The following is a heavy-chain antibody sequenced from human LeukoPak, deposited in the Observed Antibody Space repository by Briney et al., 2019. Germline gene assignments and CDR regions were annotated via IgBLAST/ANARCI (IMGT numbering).Heavy chain of an antibody. J-gene: IGHJ4*02. CDR3: ARLWSGLRPPDY. CDR1: GGSITSIGHS. Sequence: SETLSLTCTVSGGSITSIGHSWGWIRQPPGKGLEWTGTIYYTGRTYYNPSLQSRITIPVDTSRNQFSLKLSSVTAADTSVYYCARLWSGLRPPDYWGQGTLVTVSS. CDR2: IYYTGRT. V-gene: IGHV4-39*01. D-gene: IGHD3-3*01.